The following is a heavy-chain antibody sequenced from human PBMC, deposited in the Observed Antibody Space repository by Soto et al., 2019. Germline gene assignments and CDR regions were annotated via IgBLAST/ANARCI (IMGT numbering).Heavy chain of an antibody. Sequence: ETLSLTCTVSGGSISSYYWSWIRQPPGKGLEWIGYIYYSGSTNYNPSLKSRVTISVDTSKNQFSLKLSSVTAADTAVYYCARDYYGSGSYFAPWGQGTLVTVSS. CDR3: ARDYYGSGSYFAP. CDR1: GGSISSYY. J-gene: IGHJ5*02. CDR2: IYYSGST. D-gene: IGHD3-10*01. V-gene: IGHV4-59*01.